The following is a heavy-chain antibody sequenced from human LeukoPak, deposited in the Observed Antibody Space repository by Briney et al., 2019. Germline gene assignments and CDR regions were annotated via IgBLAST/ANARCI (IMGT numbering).Heavy chain of an antibody. Sequence: GGSLRLSCAASGFTVSSNYMSWVRQAPGKGLEWVSVIYSGGSTYYADSVKGRFTISRDNSKNTLYLQMNSLRAEDTAVYYCASGPYYYGSGSYGYWGQGTLVTVSS. V-gene: IGHV3-66*01. J-gene: IGHJ4*02. CDR1: GFTVSSNY. CDR3: ASGPYYYGSGSYGY. D-gene: IGHD3-10*01. CDR2: IYSGGST.